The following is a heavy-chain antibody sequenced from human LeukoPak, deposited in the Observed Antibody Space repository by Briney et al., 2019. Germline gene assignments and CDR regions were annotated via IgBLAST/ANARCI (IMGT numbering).Heavy chain of an antibody. CDR2: ISAYNGNT. V-gene: IGHV1-18*01. D-gene: IGHD3-22*01. Sequence: ASVKASCKASGGTFSSYAISWVRQAPGQGLEWMGWISAYNGNTNYAQKLQGRVTMTTDTSTSTAYMELRSLRSDNTAVYYCARDTYYYDSSGITTAYWGQGTLVTVSS. J-gene: IGHJ4*02. CDR3: ARDTYYYDSSGITTAY. CDR1: GGTFSSYA.